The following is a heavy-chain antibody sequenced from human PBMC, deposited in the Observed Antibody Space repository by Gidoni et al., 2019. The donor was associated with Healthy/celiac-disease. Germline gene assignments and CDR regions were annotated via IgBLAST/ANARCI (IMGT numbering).Heavy chain of an antibody. D-gene: IGHD4-17*01. CDR1: GFTFRSYS. CDR2: ISSSSSYI. V-gene: IGHV3-21*01. Sequence: EVQLVESGGGLVKPGGSLRLSCAASGFTFRSYSMNWVRQAPGKGLEWVSSISSSSSYIYYADAVKGRFTISRDNAKNALYLQMNSLRAEDTAVYYCARCTVTTVDYWGQGTLVTVSS. J-gene: IGHJ4*02. CDR3: ARCTVTTVDY.